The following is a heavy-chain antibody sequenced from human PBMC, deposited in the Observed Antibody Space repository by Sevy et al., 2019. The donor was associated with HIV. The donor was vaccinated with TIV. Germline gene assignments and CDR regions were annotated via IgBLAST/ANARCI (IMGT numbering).Heavy chain of an antibody. D-gene: IGHD3-22*01. J-gene: IGHJ4*02. Sequence: ASVKVSCKASGGTFSSYAISWVRQAPGQGLEWMGGIIPIFGTANYAQKFQGRVTITADESTSTAYMELRSLRSEDTAVYYCATTKDYYDSSGSPFDYWGQGTLVTVSS. V-gene: IGHV1-69*13. CDR3: ATTKDYYDSSGSPFDY. CDR1: GGTFSSYA. CDR2: IIPIFGTA.